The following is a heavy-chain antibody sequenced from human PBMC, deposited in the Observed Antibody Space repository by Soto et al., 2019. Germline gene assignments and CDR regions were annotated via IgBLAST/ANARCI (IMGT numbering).Heavy chain of an antibody. J-gene: IGHJ4*02. D-gene: IGHD3-22*01. Sequence: GGSPRLSCAASGFTFSNYDMHWVRQAPGKGLEWVALMSYDGGNKYYADSVKGRFTISRDNSKNTLYLQMNSLRAEDTAVYYCAKHVRARYYYDTTGYYRDYWGQGTLVTVSS. CDR1: GFTFSNYD. CDR2: MSYDGGNK. V-gene: IGHV3-30*18. CDR3: AKHVRARYYYDTTGYYRDY.